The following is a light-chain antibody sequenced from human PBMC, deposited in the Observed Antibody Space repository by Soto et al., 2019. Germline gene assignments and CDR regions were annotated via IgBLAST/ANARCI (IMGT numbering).Light chain of an antibody. CDR3: QQYYNTPSYT. CDR1: QSVLYSSNNKNY. Sequence: DIVMTQSPDSLAVSLGERATINCKSSQSVLYSSNNKNYLAWYQQKPGQPPKLLIYWASTRESGVPDRFSGSGSGTDFTLTISSLQAEDVAVYYCQQYYNTPSYTSWPGDQTGDQT. CDR2: WAS. V-gene: IGKV4-1*01. J-gene: IGKJ2*01.